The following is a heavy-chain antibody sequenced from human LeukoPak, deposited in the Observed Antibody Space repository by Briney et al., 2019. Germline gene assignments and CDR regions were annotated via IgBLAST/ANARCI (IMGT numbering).Heavy chain of an antibody. Sequence: GGSLRLSCAASGFTFSSSAMSWVRQAPGKGLEWVSTLSGSGITTYYADSVKGRFTISRDNSKNTLYLQMNSLRAEDTAVHYCAKGIYSSGWSYFDYWGHGTLVTVSS. D-gene: IGHD6-19*01. J-gene: IGHJ4*01. CDR2: LSGSGITT. CDR1: GFTFSSSA. V-gene: IGHV3-23*01. CDR3: AKGIYSSGWSYFDY.